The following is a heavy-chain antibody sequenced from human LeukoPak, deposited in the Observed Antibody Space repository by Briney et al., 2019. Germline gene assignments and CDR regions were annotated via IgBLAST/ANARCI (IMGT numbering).Heavy chain of an antibody. D-gene: IGHD4-17*01. CDR2: ISSSGSTI. CDR3: ARDPTTVTTTYFDY. J-gene: IGHJ4*02. CDR1: GFTFSDYY. V-gene: IGHV3-11*04. Sequence: GGSLRLSCAASGFTFSDYYMSWIRQAPGKGLEWVSYISSSGSTIYYADSVKGRFTISRDNAKNSLYLQMNSLRAEDTAVYYCARDPTTVTTTYFDYWGQGTLVTVSS.